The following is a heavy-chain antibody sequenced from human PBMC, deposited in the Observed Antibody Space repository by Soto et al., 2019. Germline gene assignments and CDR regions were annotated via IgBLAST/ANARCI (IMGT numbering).Heavy chain of an antibody. V-gene: IGHV4-30-2*01. D-gene: IGHD3-22*01. Sequence: QLQLQESGSGLVKPSQTLSLTCAVSGGSSSSGGYSWTWIRQPPGKGLEWIGYIYQIGSTYYNPSLKSRVTITVDRSKNEVSRKLNSVTAADTAVDYCARGGYYDSSGYRGVALDSCGQETMVTVSS. CDR2: IYQIGST. CDR3: ARGGYYDSSGYRGVALDS. CDR1: GGSSSSGGYS. J-gene: IGHJ3*02.